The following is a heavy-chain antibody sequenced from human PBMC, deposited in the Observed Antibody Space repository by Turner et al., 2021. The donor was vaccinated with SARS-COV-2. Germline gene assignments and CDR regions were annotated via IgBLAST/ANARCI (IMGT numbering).Heavy chain of an antibody. CDR3: GTLGVTMIVVVSEGFDV. CDR2: IYNGGNT. Sequence: QLHLQESGPGLVKPSETLSLTCTVSGGSITSSSYYWGWIRQPPGKGLESIGTIYNGGNTYFNPSPKSRVTISLAASKNQLYLILTPLTAADTAVDYCGTLGVTMIVVVSEGFDVWGQGTMVTVSS. D-gene: IGHD3-22*01. CDR1: GGSITSSSYY. V-gene: IGHV4-39*01. J-gene: IGHJ3*01.